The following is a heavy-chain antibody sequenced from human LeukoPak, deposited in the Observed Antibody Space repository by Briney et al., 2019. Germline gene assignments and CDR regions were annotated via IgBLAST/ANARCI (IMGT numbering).Heavy chain of an antibody. J-gene: IGHJ4*02. CDR2: ISSSGNYI. V-gene: IGHV3-21*04. CDR3: ARVYCSGGSCSPFY. D-gene: IGHD2-15*01. Sequence: GGSLRLSCAASGFTFSSYSMNWVRQAPGKGLEWVSSISSSGNYIYYADSVKGRFTISRDNAKNSLYLQMNSLRAEDTAVCYCARVYCSGGSCSPFYWGQGTLVTVSS. CDR1: GFTFSSYS.